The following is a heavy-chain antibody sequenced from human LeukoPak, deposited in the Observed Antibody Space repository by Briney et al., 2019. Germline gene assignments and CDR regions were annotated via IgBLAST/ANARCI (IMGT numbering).Heavy chain of an antibody. Sequence: GGSLRLSCAASGFTFSSYSMNWVRQAPGKGLEWVSSISSSSSYIYYADSVTGRFTISRDNAKNSLYLQMNSLRAEDTAVYYCAGGGPVDAFDIWGQGTMVTVSS. CDR1: GFTFSSYS. CDR3: AGGGPVDAFDI. CDR2: ISSSSSYI. J-gene: IGHJ3*02. D-gene: IGHD3-16*01. V-gene: IGHV3-21*01.